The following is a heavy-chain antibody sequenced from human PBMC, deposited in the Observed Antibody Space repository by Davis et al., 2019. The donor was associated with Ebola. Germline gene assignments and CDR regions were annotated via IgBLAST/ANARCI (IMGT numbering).Heavy chain of an antibody. CDR2: INPNSGGT. V-gene: IGHV1-2*04. J-gene: IGHJ4*02. CDR3: ARGGRGGLEADHFDY. D-gene: IGHD1-1*01. Sequence: ASVKVSCKASGYTFTGYYMHWVRQAPGQGLEWMGWINPNSGGTNYAQKFQGWVTITRDTSISTAYMELSRLRSDDTAVYYCARGGRGGLEADHFDYWGQGTLVTVSS. CDR1: GYTFTGYY.